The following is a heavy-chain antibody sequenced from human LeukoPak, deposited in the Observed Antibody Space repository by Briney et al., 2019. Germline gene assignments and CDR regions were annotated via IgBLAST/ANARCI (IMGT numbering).Heavy chain of an antibody. CDR2: INHSGST. CDR3: ARGIGGSYFDC. J-gene: IGHJ4*02. CDR1: GFTFSSYE. D-gene: IGHD1-26*01. V-gene: IGHV4-34*01. Sequence: GSLRLFCAASGFTFSSYEMNWVRQAPGKGLEWIGEINHSGSTNYNPSLKSRVPISVDTSKNQFSLKLSSVTAADTAVYYCARGIGGSYFDCWGQGTLVTVSS.